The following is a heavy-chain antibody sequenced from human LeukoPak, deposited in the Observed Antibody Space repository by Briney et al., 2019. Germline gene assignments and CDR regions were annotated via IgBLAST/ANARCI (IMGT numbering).Heavy chain of an antibody. CDR2: IYPGASDT. J-gene: IGHJ6*03. CDR1: GYSFTSYW. Sequence: GESLKISCEGSGYSFTSYWIAWVRQMPGKGLECMGIIYPGASDTRYSPSFQGQVTISADESISTAYLQWSSLKASDTAMYYCARRGTYGDYADYYMDVWGKGTTVTVS. V-gene: IGHV5-51*01. D-gene: IGHD4-17*01. CDR3: ARRGTYGDYADYYMDV.